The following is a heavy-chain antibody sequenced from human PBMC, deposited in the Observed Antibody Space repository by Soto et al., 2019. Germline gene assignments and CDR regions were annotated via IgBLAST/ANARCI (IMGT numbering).Heavy chain of an antibody. CDR1: GYNFRSYA. Sequence: GGSLRLSCVGSGYNFRSYAMHWVRQGPGKGLQWVAVISYDGSNEYYAESVKGRFTISRDNSKNTLYLQMNSLRLGDTVLYYCAKDRAVRRVSPMDSWGQGTLVTVSS. CDR2: ISYDGSNE. J-gene: IGHJ4*02. V-gene: IGHV3-30*18. D-gene: IGHD3-10*01. CDR3: AKDRAVRRVSPMDS.